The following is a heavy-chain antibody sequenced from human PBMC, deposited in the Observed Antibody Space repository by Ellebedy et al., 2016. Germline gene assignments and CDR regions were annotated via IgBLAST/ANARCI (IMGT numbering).Heavy chain of an antibody. V-gene: IGHV3-7*03. Sequence: GESLKISCAGSGFRFSNSWMTWFRQAPGKGLEWVANMKQDGSEKYYVDSVKGRFTIYRDNAKNLLYLQMNSLRVEDTAVYYCARGSGFLTDYWGQGTLVTVSA. CDR3: ARGSGFLTDY. CDR1: GFRFSNSW. CDR2: MKQDGSEK. D-gene: IGHD6-25*01. J-gene: IGHJ4*02.